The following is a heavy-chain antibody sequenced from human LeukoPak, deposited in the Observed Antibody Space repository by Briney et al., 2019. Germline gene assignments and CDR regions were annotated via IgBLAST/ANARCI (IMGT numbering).Heavy chain of an antibody. Sequence: GGSLRLSCAASGFTFDDYAMHWVRQAPGKGLEWVSGIRWNGGGKAYADSVKGRFTISRDNAKNSLYLQMSSVRVDDTAVYYCARDRGRYYDSRGFYWGYYFDSWGQGILVTVST. CDR3: ARDRGRYYDSRGFYWGYYFDS. J-gene: IGHJ4*02. D-gene: IGHD3-22*01. CDR1: GFTFDDYA. CDR2: IRWNGGGK. V-gene: IGHV3-9*01.